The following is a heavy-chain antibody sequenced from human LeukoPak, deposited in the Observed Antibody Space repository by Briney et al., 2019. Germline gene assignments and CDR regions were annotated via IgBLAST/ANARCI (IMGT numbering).Heavy chain of an antibody. CDR3: ARGGPLGDTNRFDF. CDR2: LAYDGTNK. CDR1: GFTFASYA. J-gene: IGHJ4*02. V-gene: IGHV3-30*04. Sequence: HPGGSLRLSCAASGFTFASYAMHWVRQPPGKGLEWVTLLAYDGTNKQYADSVKGRCTISRDNSQNTVDLHMDSLRAEDTAVYYCARGGPLGDTNRFDFWGQGILVTVSS. D-gene: IGHD1-14*01.